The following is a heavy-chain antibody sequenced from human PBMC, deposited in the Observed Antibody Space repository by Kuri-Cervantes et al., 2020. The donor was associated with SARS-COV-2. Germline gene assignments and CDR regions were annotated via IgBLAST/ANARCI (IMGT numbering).Heavy chain of an antibody. CDR1: GFSFTSYF. Sequence: GESLKISCKGSGFSFTSYFISWVRQMSGKGLEWMGRIDPSDSYTNYSPSFQGHVTFSADKSINTAYLQWSGLRASDTAIYYCAIFFIPGVVDYWGPGTLVTVSS. D-gene: IGHD2-21*01. CDR3: AIFFIPGVVDY. V-gene: IGHV5-10-1*01. J-gene: IGHJ4*02. CDR2: IDPSDSYT.